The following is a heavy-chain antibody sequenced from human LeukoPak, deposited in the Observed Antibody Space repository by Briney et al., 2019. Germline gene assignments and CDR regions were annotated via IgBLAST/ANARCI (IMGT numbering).Heavy chain of an antibody. CDR1: GYTFTSYG. D-gene: IGHD6-19*01. V-gene: IGHV1-18*01. J-gene: IGHJ4*02. CDR3: TSEYSSGWYNY. Sequence: ASXXVSCKASGYTFTSYGISWVRQAPGQGLEWLGWISAYNGNTNYAQNLQGRVTMTTDTSTSTAYMELRSLRADDTAVYYCTSEYSSGWYNYWGQGTLVTVSS. CDR2: ISAYNGNT.